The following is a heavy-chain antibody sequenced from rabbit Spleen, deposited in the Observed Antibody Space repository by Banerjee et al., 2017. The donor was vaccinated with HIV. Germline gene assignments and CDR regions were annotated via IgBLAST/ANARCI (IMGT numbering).Heavy chain of an antibody. CDR3: ARDTGTSFSSYGMDL. V-gene: IGHV1S40*01. CDR2: IAGSSSGFI. CDR1: GFSFSSSDY. D-gene: IGHD7-1*01. J-gene: IGHJ6*01. Sequence: QSLEESGGGLVQPEGSLALTCKASGFSFSSSDYICWVRQAPGKGLEWISCIAGSSSGFIYSATWAQGRFTCSKTSSTTVTLQMTSLTVADTATYFCARDTGTSFSSYGMDLWGQGPPVTVS.